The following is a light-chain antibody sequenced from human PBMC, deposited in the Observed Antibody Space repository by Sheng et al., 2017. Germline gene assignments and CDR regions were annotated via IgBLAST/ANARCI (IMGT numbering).Light chain of an antibody. CDR1: SSDVGDYNL. CDR3: YSYAGGHTWV. J-gene: IGLJ3*02. CDR2: EVN. V-gene: IGLV2-23*02. Sequence: QSALTQPASVSGSPGQSITISCTGTSSDVGDYNLVSWYQQHPGKAPKLMIYEVNKRPSGVSNRFSGSKSDNTASLTISGLQAEDEADYYCYSYAGGHTWVFGGGTRLTVL.